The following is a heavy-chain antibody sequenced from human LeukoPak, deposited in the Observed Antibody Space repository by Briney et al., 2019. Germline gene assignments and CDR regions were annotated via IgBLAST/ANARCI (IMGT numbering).Heavy chain of an antibody. D-gene: IGHD3-10*01. CDR2: IYYSGST. CDR1: GGSISSYY. J-gene: IGHJ5*02. CDR3: ARGRYYYGSGSYFNWFDP. Sequence: SETLSLTCTVSGGSISSYYWSWIRQPPGKGLEWIGYIYYSGSTNYNPSLKSRVTISVDTSKNQFSLKLSSVTAADTAMYYCARGRYYYGSGSYFNWFDPWGQGTLVTVSS. V-gene: IGHV4-59*01.